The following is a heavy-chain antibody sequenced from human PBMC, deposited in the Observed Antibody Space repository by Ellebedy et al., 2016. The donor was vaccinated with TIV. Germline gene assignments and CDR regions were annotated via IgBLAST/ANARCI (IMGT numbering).Heavy chain of an antibody. CDR2: IYYCGNT. D-gene: IGHD3-3*01. Sequence: MPSETLSLTCTVSGGSITSYYWGWIGQPPGKGLEWIGNIYYCGNTHYNPSLKSRVTISVDTSKNQFSLKLRSVTAADTAVYYCATQSYYGFWSGYYRGDNDAFDIWGQGTMVTVSS. CDR3: ATQSYYGFWSGYYRGDNDAFDI. CDR1: GGSITSYY. J-gene: IGHJ3*02. V-gene: IGHV4-59*08.